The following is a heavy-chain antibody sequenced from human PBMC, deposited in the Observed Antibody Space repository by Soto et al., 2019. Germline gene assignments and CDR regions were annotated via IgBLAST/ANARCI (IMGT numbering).Heavy chain of an antibody. D-gene: IGHD3-10*01. CDR3: TRNQVKADY. V-gene: IGHV3-7*01. CDR2: IKEDGSEQ. Sequence: EVQLVESGGGLVQPGGSLRLSCAASGLTFSSYWMTWVRQAPGKGLEWVAKIKEDGSEQNYVDSAKGRFTISRDNAKSSLYLQMNSLRVDDTAMYYCTRNQVKADYWGQGTLVTVSS. J-gene: IGHJ4*02. CDR1: GLTFSSYW.